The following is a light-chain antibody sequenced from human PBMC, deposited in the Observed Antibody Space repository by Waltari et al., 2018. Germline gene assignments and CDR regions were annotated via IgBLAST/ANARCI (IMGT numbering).Light chain of an antibody. J-gene: IGLJ1*01. V-gene: IGLV1-40*01. CDR2: GNS. Sequence: QSVLTQPPSVSGPPGQRVTLSCTGRSSHIGAGYAVHWYQQLPGTAPKLLIYGNSNRPSGVPDRFSGSKSGTSASLAITGLQAEDEADYYCQSYDSSLSGYVFGTGTKVTVL. CDR3: QSYDSSLSGYV. CDR1: SSHIGAGYA.